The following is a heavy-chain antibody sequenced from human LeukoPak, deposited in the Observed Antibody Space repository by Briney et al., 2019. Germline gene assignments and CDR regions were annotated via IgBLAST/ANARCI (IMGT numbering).Heavy chain of an antibody. V-gene: IGHV3-23*01. CDR3: AKLRERGYYGSGSYDN. Sequence: GGSLRLSCAASGFSFSSFAMFWVRQAPGKGLEWVSAIGSDSGGIQYSDSVKGRFTISRDNSQNALFLQMNSLRAEDTAVYYCAKLRERGYYGSGSYDNWGQGTLVTVSS. CDR2: IGSDSGGI. CDR1: GFSFSSFA. J-gene: IGHJ4*02. D-gene: IGHD3-10*01.